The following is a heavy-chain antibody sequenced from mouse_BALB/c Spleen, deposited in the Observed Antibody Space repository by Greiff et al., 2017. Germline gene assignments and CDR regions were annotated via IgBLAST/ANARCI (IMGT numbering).Heavy chain of an antibody. CDR3: ARSNGNYLDAMDY. J-gene: IGHJ4*01. D-gene: IGHD2-1*01. V-gene: IGHV1S81*02. CDR1: GYTFTSYW. CDR2: INPSNGRT. Sequence: VQLQQPGAELVKPGASVKLSCKASGYTFTSYWMHWVKQRPGQGLEWIGEINPSNGRTNYNEKFKSKATLTVDKSSSTAYMQLSSLTSEDSAVYYCARSNGNYLDAMDYWGQGTSVTVSS.